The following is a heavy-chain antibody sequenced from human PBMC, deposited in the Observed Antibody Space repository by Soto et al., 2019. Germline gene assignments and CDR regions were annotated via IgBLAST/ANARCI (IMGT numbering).Heavy chain of an antibody. CDR3: ARDRGVAPPVAGNTHYYYMDV. D-gene: IGHD6-19*01. Sequence: QDQLVQSGGEVKKPGASVKVSCKASGYSFTNYGITWVRQAPGQGFEWMGWISAYNGDTNYAQKLQGRVTMTTDASTSTAYLELRSLRSDDTAVYYCARDRGVAPPVAGNTHYYYMDVWGKGTTVTVSS. CDR2: ISAYNGDT. J-gene: IGHJ6*03. CDR1: GYSFTNYG. V-gene: IGHV1-18*01.